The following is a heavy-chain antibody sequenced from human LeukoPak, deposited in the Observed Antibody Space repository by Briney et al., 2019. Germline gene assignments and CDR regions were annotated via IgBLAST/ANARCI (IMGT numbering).Heavy chain of an antibody. Sequence: GRSLRLSCAASGFTFDDYAMHWVRQAPGKGLEWVSGISWNSGSIGYADSVKGRFTISRDNAKNSLYLQMNSLRAEDTALYYCAKCIAAAGTLDYWGQGTLVTVSS. J-gene: IGHJ4*02. CDR2: ISWNSGSI. D-gene: IGHD6-13*01. CDR3: AKCIAAAGTLDY. V-gene: IGHV3-9*01. CDR1: GFTFDDYA.